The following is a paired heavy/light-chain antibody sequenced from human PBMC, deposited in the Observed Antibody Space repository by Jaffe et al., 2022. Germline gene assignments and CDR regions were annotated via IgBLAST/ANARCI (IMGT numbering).Light chain of an antibody. J-gene: IGKJ2*01. Sequence: AIRMTQSPSSLSASTGDRVTITCRASQGISSYLAWYQQKPGKAPKLLIYAASTLQSGVPSRFSGSGSGTDFTLTISCLQSEDFATYYCQQYYSYPLYTFGQGTKLEIK. CDR2: AAS. V-gene: IGKV1-8*01. CDR1: QGISSY. CDR3: QQYYSYPLYT.
Heavy chain of an antibody. CDR2: INTNTGNP. CDR1: GYTFTSYA. J-gene: IGHJ4*02. CDR3: ARGGYDYIWGSYRYTPFDY. Sequence: QVQLVQSGSELKKPGASVKVSCKASGYTFTSYAMNWVRQAPGQGLEWMGWINTNTGNPTYAQGFTGRFVFSLDTSVSTAYLQISSLKAEDTAVYYCARGGYDYIWGSYRYTPFDYWGQGTLVTVSS. V-gene: IGHV7-4-1*02. D-gene: IGHD3-16*02.